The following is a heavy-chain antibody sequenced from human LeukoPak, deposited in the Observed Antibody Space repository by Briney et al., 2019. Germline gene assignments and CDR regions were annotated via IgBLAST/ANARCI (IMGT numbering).Heavy chain of an antibody. Sequence: SVKVSCKASGGTFSSYAISWVRQAPGQGLEWMGGIIPIFGTANYAQKFQGRVTITADESTSTAYMELSSLRSEDTAVYYCAPEARYSGYDSGYWGQETLVTVSS. CDR3: APEARYSGYDSGY. CDR2: IIPIFGTA. CDR1: GGTFSSYA. V-gene: IGHV1-69*01. D-gene: IGHD5-12*01. J-gene: IGHJ4*02.